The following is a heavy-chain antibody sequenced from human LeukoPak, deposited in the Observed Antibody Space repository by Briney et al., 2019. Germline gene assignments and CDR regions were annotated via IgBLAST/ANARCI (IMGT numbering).Heavy chain of an antibody. J-gene: IGHJ4*02. Sequence: ASVQVSCKASGYTFTSHYMQWARLAPGQGLEWMGIINPSGGGTRYAQKFQGRVTMTRDTSTSTVYMELSSLRSEDTAVYYCAREGSGSLPHLDHWGQGTLVTDSS. CDR3: AREGSGSLPHLDH. CDR2: INPSGGGT. D-gene: IGHD3-10*01. V-gene: IGHV1-46*01. CDR1: GYTFTSHY.